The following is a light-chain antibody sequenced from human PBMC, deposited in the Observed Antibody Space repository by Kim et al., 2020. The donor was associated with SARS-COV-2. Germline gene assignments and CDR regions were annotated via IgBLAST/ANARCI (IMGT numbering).Light chain of an antibody. CDR1: SSDVGGYNY. J-gene: IGLJ3*02. CDR3: TSYTGTSWV. Sequence: PGQSITISCTGTSSDVGGYNYVSWYQQHPDKAPKLMIDDVRSRPSGVSNRFSGSKSGNTASLTISGLQAEDEADYYCTSYTGTSWVFGGGTQLTVL. V-gene: IGLV2-14*03. CDR2: DVR.